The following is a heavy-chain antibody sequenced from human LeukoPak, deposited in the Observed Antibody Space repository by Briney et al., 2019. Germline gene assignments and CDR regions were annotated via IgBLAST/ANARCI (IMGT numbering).Heavy chain of an antibody. D-gene: IGHD1/OR15-1a*01. CDR2: ISSSSSYI. J-gene: IGHJ5*02. Sequence: PGGSLRLSCAASGFTFSSYSMNWVRQAPGKGLEWVSSISSSSSYIYYADSVKGRFTISRDNAKNSLYLQVNSLRAEDTAVYYCARDPRNKGFDPWGQGTLVTVSS. CDR1: GFTFSSYS. V-gene: IGHV3-21*01. CDR3: ARDPRNKGFDP.